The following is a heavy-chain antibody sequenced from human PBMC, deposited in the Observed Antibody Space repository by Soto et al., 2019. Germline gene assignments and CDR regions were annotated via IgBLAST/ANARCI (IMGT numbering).Heavy chain of an antibody. Sequence: ASVKVSCKASGYTFTGYYMHWVRQAPGQGLEWMGWINPNSGGTNYAQKFQGWVTMTRDTSTSTAYMELRSLRSDDTAVYYCARELELTPPYNWFDPWGQGTPVTVSS. CDR3: ARELELTPPYNWFDP. D-gene: IGHD1-7*01. CDR1: GYTFTGYY. J-gene: IGHJ5*02. V-gene: IGHV1-2*04. CDR2: INPNSGGT.